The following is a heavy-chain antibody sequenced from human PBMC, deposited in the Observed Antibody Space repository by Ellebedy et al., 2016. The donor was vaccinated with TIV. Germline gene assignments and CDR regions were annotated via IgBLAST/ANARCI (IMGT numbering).Heavy chain of an antibody. J-gene: IGHJ4*02. V-gene: IGHV4-4*02. CDR2: IYHTGTT. CDR1: GGSITSTW. D-gene: IGHD5-18*01. CDR3: ARDPAADRAMALDY. Sequence: SETLSLXCVVSGGSITSTWWSWVRQPPGKGLEWIGQIYHTGTTHYNPSLKSRVTIAMDTSKNQFSLTVNSVTAADTAVYYCARDPAADRAMALDYWGQGTLVTVSS.